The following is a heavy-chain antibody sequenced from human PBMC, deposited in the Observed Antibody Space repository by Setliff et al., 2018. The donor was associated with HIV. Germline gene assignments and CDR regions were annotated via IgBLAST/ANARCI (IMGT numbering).Heavy chain of an antibody. Sequence: SETLSLTCTVSGVSTSSASYYWGWIRQPPGKGLEWIGYIYNSGSTNYNPSLKSRVSISVDTSKNHFSLKLNSVTAADTAVYYCARLGDSSSADYWGQGTLVTVSS. D-gene: IGHD6-6*01. V-gene: IGHV4-61*03. CDR3: ARLGDSSSADY. J-gene: IGHJ4*02. CDR1: GVSTSSASYY. CDR2: IYNSGST.